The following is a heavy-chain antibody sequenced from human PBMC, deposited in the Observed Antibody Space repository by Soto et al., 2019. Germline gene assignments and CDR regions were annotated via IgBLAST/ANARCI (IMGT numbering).Heavy chain of an antibody. J-gene: IGHJ5*02. D-gene: IGHD3-10*01. CDR1: GFTFSSYA. Sequence: EVQLLESGGGLVQPGGSLRLSCAASGFTFSSYAMSWVRQAPGKGLEWVSAISGCGGSTYYADSVKGRFTISRDNSKNTLYLQMNSLRAEDTAVYYCAKDLYYGSGSYYHWGQGTLVTVSS. V-gene: IGHV3-23*01. CDR3: AKDLYYGSGSYYH. CDR2: ISGCGGST.